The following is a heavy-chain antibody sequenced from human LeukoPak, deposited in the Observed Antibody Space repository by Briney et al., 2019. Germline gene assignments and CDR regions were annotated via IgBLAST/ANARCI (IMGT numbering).Heavy chain of an antibody. V-gene: IGHV3-21*01. Sequence: TGGSLRLSCAASGFTFSSYSMIWVRQAPGKGLEWVSSISSSSSYIYYADSVKGRFTISRDNAKNSLYLQMNSLRAEDTAVFYCARVRSSGYYRMDYWGQGTLVTVSS. CDR1: GFTFSSYS. D-gene: IGHD3-22*01. J-gene: IGHJ4*02. CDR2: ISSSSSYI. CDR3: ARVRSSGYYRMDY.